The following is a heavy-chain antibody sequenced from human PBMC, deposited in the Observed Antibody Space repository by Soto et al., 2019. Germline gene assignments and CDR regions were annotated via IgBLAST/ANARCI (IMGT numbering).Heavy chain of an antibody. Sequence: SETLSLTCAVYGGSFSGYYWSWIRQPPGKGLEWIGEINHSGSTNNNPSLKSRVTISVDTSKNQFSLKLSSVTAADTAVYYCARGGWNIVVVPAAPPNWFDPWGQGTLVTVSS. CDR1: GGSFSGYY. V-gene: IGHV4-34*01. CDR3: ARGGWNIVVVPAAPPNWFDP. J-gene: IGHJ5*02. CDR2: INHSGST. D-gene: IGHD2-2*01.